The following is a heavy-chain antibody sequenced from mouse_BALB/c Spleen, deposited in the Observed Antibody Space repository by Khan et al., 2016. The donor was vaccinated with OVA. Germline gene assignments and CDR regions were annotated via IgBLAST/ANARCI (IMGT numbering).Heavy chain of an antibody. CDR3: ARSPTRITQFAY. D-gene: IGHD2-4*01. CDR2: INPTTGYT. J-gene: IGHJ3*01. CDR1: GYTFTSYW. Sequence: QVQLKESGAELAKPGASVKMSCKASGYTFTSYWMHWVKPRPGQGLEWIGFINPTTGYTEYNQKFKDKATLTADKSSSTAYMQLSSLTSEDSAVYYGARSPTRITQFAYWGQGTLVTVSA. V-gene: IGHV1-7*01.